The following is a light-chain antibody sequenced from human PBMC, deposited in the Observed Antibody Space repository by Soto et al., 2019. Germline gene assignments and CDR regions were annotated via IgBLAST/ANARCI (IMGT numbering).Light chain of an antibody. J-gene: IGLJ2*01. CDR2: RNN. CDR3: AALADRLGGRV. V-gene: IGLV1-47*01. CDR1: SANIGSNY. Sequence: QSVLTQPPSASGTPGQRVTLSCSGSSANIGSNYVYWYHQLPGTAPKLVIYRNNQRPSGVTDRISGSKSGSSASLATSGGRSEDEAAYYCAALADRLGGRVFGRGTKLTVL.